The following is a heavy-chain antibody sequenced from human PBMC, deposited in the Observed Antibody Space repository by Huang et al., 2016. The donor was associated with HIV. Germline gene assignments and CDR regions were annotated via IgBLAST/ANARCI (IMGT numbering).Heavy chain of an antibody. CDR1: GGSITSSNYY. D-gene: IGHD3-10*01. CDR2: IYYSGST. V-gene: IGHV4-39*01. J-gene: IGHJ4*02. CDR3: ARQWWELEISSFDY. Sequence: QLQLQESGPGLVKPSETLSLTCTVSGGSITSSNYYWGWIRQPPGKGLEWIGTIYYSGSTYSNPALKSRVTISVDTSKNQFSLKVRSVTAADSAVYYCARQWWELEISSFDYWGQGTLVTVSS.